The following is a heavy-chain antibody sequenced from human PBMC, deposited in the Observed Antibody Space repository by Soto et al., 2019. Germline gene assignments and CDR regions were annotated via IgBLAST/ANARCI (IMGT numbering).Heavy chain of an antibody. J-gene: IGHJ6*02. CDR3: ARDRNSYDFWSGYYYYYYGMDV. CDR1: GYTFTGYY. Sequence: ASVKVSCKASGYTFTGYYMHWVRQAPGQGLEWMGWINPNSGGTNYAQKFQGWVTMTRDTSISTAYMGLSRLRSDDTAVYYCARDRNSYDFWSGYYYYYYGMDVWGQGTTVTVSS. CDR2: INPNSGGT. V-gene: IGHV1-2*04. D-gene: IGHD3-3*01.